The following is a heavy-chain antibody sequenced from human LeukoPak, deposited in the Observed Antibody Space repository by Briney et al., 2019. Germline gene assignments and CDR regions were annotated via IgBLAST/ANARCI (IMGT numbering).Heavy chain of an antibody. Sequence: SETLSLTCTVSGGSISSYYWSWIRQPPGKGLEWIGYIYYSGSTNYNPSLKSRVTISVDTSKNQFSLKLSSVTAADTAVYYCARRQQWGYYFDYWGQGTLVTVSS. CDR3: ARRQQWGYYFDY. D-gene: IGHD6-19*01. V-gene: IGHV4-59*08. CDR1: GGSISSYY. CDR2: IYYSGST. J-gene: IGHJ4*02.